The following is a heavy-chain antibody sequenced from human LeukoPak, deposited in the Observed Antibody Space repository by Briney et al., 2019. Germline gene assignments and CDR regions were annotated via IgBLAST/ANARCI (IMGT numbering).Heavy chain of an antibody. Sequence: SQTLSLTCTVSGGSISSGGYYWSWIRQHPGKGLEWIGYIYYSGSTYYNPSLKSRVTISVDTSENQFSLKLISVTAADTAVYYCAREDTGGLDYWGQGILVTVSP. J-gene: IGHJ4*02. CDR3: AREDTGGLDY. CDR2: IYYSGST. V-gene: IGHV4-31*03. D-gene: IGHD2-8*02. CDR1: GGSISSGGYY.